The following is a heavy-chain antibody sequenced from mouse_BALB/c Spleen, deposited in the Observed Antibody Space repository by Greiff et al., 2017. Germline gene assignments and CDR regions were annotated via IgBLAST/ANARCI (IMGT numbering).Heavy chain of an antibody. CDR3: ARSRFAY. CDR1: GFTFSSFG. J-gene: IGHJ3*01. CDR2: ISSGSSTI. Sequence: EVQRVESGGGLVQPGGSRKLSCAASGFTFSSFGMHWVRQAPEKGLEWVAYISSGSSTIYYADTVKGRFTISRDNPKNTLFLQMTSLRSEDTAMYYCARSRFAYWGQGTLVTVSA. V-gene: IGHV5-17*02.